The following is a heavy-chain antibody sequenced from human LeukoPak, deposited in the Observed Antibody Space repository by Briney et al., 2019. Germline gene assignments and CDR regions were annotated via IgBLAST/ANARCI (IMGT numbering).Heavy chain of an antibody. CDR3: ARGGLETYYYDSSGQDFDY. CDR1: GGSFSGYY. Sequence: SETLSLTCAVYGGSFSGYYWSWIRQPPGKGLEWIGEINHSGSTNYNPSLESRVTISVDTSKNQFSLKLSSVTAADTAVYYCARGGLETYYYDSSGQDFDYWGQGTLVTVSS. V-gene: IGHV4-34*01. CDR2: INHSGST. J-gene: IGHJ4*02. D-gene: IGHD3-22*01.